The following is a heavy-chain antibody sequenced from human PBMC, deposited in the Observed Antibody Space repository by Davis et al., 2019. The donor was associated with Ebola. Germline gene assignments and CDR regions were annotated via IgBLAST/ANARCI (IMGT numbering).Heavy chain of an antibody. CDR2: IKPDGSDK. V-gene: IGHV3-7*01. CDR1: GFTFSNYW. D-gene: IGHD2-21*01. Sequence: GESLKISCAASGFTFSNYWMTWVRQAPGKGPEWVGKIKPDGSDKYYLDSVKGRFTISRDNAENSLFLQMNSLRDEDTAVYYCARERTSCGGDCLDYWGQGTLVTVSS. J-gene: IGHJ4*02. CDR3: ARERTSCGGDCLDY.